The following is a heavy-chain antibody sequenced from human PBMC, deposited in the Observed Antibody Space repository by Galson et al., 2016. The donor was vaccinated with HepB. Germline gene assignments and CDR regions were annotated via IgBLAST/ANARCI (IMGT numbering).Heavy chain of an antibody. D-gene: IGHD2-15*01. J-gene: IGHJ4*02. CDR1: GASLSINKW. Sequence: ETLSLTCAVSGASLSINKWWSWVRQTPGKGLDWIGEIYHSGSTNYNPSRKSRINISVNKSKDQFFLKLSSVTAAETAEYYCAGFDLGGCGTGICSQWGQGSLVTVSA. CDR3: AGFDLGGCGTGICSQ. CDR2: IYHSGST. V-gene: IGHV4-4*02.